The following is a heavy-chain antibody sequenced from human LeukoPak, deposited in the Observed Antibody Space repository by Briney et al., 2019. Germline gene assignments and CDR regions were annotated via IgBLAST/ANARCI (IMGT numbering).Heavy chain of an antibody. Sequence: PSQTLSLTCAVSGGSISSGGYSWSWIRQPPGKGLEWIGYIYYSGSTNYNPSLKSRVTISVDTSKNQFSLKLSSVTAADTAVYYCARVRDFWSGYYTHYGMDVWGQGTTVTVSS. CDR1: GGSISSGGYS. CDR2: IYYSGST. D-gene: IGHD3-3*01. J-gene: IGHJ6*02. CDR3: ARVRDFWSGYYTHYGMDV. V-gene: IGHV4-61*08.